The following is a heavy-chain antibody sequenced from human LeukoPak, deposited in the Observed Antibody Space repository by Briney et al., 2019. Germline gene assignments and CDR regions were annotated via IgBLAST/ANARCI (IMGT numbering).Heavy chain of an antibody. CDR3: ARESGGNSRPY. V-gene: IGHV4-31*02. Sequence: LRLSCAASGFTFSSYGMHWVRQAPGKGLEWIGYIYYSGSGSTYYNPSLKSRVTISVDTSKNQFSLKLSSVTAADTAVYYCARESGGNSRPYWGQGTLVTVSS. CDR2: IYYSGSGST. CDR1: GFTFSSYG. D-gene: IGHD2-15*01. J-gene: IGHJ4*02.